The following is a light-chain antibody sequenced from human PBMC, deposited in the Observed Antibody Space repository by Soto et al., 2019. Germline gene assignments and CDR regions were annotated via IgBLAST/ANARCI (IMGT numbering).Light chain of an antibody. CDR2: GAS. CDR1: QSVSSN. V-gene: IGKV3-15*01. J-gene: IGKJ2*01. Sequence: EIVMTQSPATLSVSPGERATLSCSASQSVSSNLAWSQQKPGQAPGLLIYGASTRATGIPARFSGSGSGTEFTLTISRLQSEDFAVYYWQQYNNWPPMYTFGQGTKLEIK. CDR3: QQYNNWPPMYT.